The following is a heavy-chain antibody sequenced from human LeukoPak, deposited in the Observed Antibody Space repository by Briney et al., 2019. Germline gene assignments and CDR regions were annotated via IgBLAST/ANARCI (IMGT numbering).Heavy chain of an antibody. CDR3: ARRNGNWFDS. Sequence: ASVKVSCKASGYTFTNYDINWVRQATGQGLEWMGWMNPNSGNTGYAQKFQGRVTITRNTSMSTAYMELRGLRSEDTAVYYCARRNGNWFDSWGQGTLVTVSS. J-gene: IGHJ5*01. CDR1: GYTFTNYD. V-gene: IGHV1-8*03. CDR2: MNPNSGNT. D-gene: IGHD2-8*01.